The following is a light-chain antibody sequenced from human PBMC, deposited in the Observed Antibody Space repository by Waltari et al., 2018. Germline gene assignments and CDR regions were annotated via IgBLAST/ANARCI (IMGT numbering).Light chain of an antibody. Sequence: QMTQSLSALSASVWGRGTNTCRASESLSNFLNWYQQQPGKAPNLLISAASSLQSGVPSRFSGSGSGTNFTLTISSLKPEDFATYYCQQSYNTPVLTFGGGTKVEIK. J-gene: IGKJ4*01. V-gene: IGKV1-39*01. CDR3: QQSYNTPVLT. CDR2: AAS. CDR1: ESLSNF.